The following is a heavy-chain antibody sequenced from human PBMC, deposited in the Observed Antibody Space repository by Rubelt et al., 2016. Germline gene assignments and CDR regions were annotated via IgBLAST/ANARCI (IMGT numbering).Heavy chain of an antibody. Sequence: QVQLQQWGAGVLKPSETLSLTCSVNARSFSGYYWTWIRQPPGKGLEWIGEINHRGSSNYNPSLKSRVPISVDTSRRQFSRKRGSGVAADTAVYYCARTISFYDSFRGSDYWGQGALVTVSS. V-gene: IGHV4-34*01. D-gene: IGHD3-10*01. CDR2: INHRGSS. CDR3: ARTISFYDSFRGSDY. CDR1: ARSFSGYY. J-gene: IGHJ4*02.